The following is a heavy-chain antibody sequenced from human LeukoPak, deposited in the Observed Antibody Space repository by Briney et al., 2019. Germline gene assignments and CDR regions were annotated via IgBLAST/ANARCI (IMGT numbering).Heavy chain of an antibody. CDR2: ISSSSSDI. D-gene: IGHD7-27*01. CDR1: GFTFSSYS. J-gene: IGHJ4*02. CDR3: ARDNRNWGSYFDY. Sequence: PGGSLRLSCAASGFTFSSYSMNWVRQAPGKGLEWVSSISSSSSDIYYADSVKGRFTISRDNAKNSLYLQMNSLRAEDTAVYYCARDNRNWGSYFDYWGQGTLVTVSS. V-gene: IGHV3-21*01.